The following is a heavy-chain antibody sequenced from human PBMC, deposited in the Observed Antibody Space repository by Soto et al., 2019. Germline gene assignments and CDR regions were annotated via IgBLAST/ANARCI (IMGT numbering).Heavy chain of an antibody. Sequence: SETLSLTCTVSGVSITSYYWSWIRQPPGKGLAWIGYMYDSGSTNYSQSLKSRVAISVDTSKKQFSLKLNSVTAADTAIYYCARQRGRSPLFDSWGQGTLVTVSS. D-gene: IGHD3-10*01. CDR2: MYDSGST. J-gene: IGHJ4*02. CDR1: GVSITSYY. V-gene: IGHV4-59*01. CDR3: ARQRGRSPLFDS.